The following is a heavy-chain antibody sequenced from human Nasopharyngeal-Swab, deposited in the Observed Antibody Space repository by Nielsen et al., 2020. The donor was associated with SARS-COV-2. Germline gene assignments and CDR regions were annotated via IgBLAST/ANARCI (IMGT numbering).Heavy chain of an antibody. J-gene: IGHJ3*02. V-gene: IGHV3-21*01. D-gene: IGHD4-17*01. CDR3: ARPMTTLSNYAFHT. Sequence: GSLRLSCAASGFTFSSYNMNWVRQAPGKGLEWVSSISSGSTYIYYADSVKGRFSMSRDNAKNSLYLQMNSLRAEDTAMYYCARPMTTLSNYAFHTWGQGTMVTVSS. CDR2: ISSGSTYI. CDR1: GFTFSSYN.